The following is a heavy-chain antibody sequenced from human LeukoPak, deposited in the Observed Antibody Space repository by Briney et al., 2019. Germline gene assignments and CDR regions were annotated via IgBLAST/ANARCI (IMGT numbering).Heavy chain of an antibody. J-gene: IGHJ3*02. CDR1: GYTFTSYD. D-gene: IGHD2-15*01. CDR3: ARELLLQGCGAFDI. Sequence: ASVKVSCKASGYTFTSYDINWVRQATGQGLEWMGWMNPNSGTTGYAQKFRDRVTMTRDTSTDTAYMELSSLTYDDTAVYYCARELLLQGCGAFDIWGQGTMVTVSS. V-gene: IGHV1-8*02. CDR2: MNPNSGTT.